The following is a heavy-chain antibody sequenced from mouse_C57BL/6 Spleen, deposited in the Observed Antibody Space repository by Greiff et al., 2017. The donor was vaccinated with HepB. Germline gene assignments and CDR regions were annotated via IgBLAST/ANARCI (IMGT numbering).Heavy chain of an antibody. D-gene: IGHD1-1*01. CDR1: GYAFSSSW. CDR3: ARIYGSSHWYFDV. CDR2: IYPGDGDT. Sequence: SGPELVKPGASVKISCKASGYAFSSSWMNWVKQRPGKGLEWIGRIYPGDGDTNYNGKFKGKATLTADKSSSTAYMQLSSLTSEDSAVYFCARIYGSSHWYFDVWGTGTTVTVSS. J-gene: IGHJ1*03. V-gene: IGHV1-82*01.